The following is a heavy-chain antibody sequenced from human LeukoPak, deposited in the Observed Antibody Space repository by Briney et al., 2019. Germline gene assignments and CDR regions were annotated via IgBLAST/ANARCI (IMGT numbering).Heavy chain of an antibody. Sequence: PGGSLRLSCAASGFTFSSYWMSCVREAPGRWREWVVNINQEGSEKYYVDSGKGRFTISRDNAKNSLYLQMNSLRAEDTAVYYCVRTRRGRITMVRGVPHYLDYWGQGTLVTVSS. V-gene: IGHV3-7*01. D-gene: IGHD3-10*01. CDR2: INQEGSEK. CDR3: VRTRRGRITMVRGVPHYLDY. CDR1: GFTFSSYW. J-gene: IGHJ4*02.